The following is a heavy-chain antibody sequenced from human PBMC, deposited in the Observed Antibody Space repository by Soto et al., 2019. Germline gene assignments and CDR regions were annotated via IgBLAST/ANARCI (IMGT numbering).Heavy chain of an antibody. V-gene: IGHV3-53*01. CDR2: IYSGGST. CDR1: GFTVSSNY. CDR3: ARNYYDSGGGFDY. D-gene: IGHD3-22*01. J-gene: IGHJ4*02. Sequence: EVQLVESGGGLIQPGGSLRLSCAASGFTVSSNYMSWVRQAPGKGLEWVSVIYSGGSTYYADSVKGRFTISRDNSKNTLYLQMNSLRADDTAVYYCARNYYDSGGGFDYWGQGTLVTVSS.